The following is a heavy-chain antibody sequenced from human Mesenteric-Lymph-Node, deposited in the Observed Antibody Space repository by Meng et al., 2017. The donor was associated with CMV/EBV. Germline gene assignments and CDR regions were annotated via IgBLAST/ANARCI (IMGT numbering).Heavy chain of an antibody. V-gene: IGHV2-5*01. CDR3: AHRRQQLEGYYFDY. CDR2: IYWNDDK. D-gene: IGHD6-13*01. J-gene: IGHJ4*02. CDR1: GFSLSTSGVG. Sequence: SGPTLVKPTQTLTLTCTFSGFSLSTSGVGVGWIRQPPGKALEWLALIYWNDDKRYSPSLKSRLTITKDTSKNQVVLTMTNMDPVDTATCYCAHRRQQLEGYYFDYWGQGTLVTVSS.